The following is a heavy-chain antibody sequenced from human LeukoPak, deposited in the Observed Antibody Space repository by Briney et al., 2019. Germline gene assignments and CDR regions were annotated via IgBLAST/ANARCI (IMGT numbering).Heavy chain of an antibody. Sequence: PGGSLRLSCAASGFTFSSYSMNWVRQAPGKGLEWASSVSSTSSLLYYADSVKGRFTISRDNTKNSLYLQVSSLRAEDTAVYYCARDTPSYYYHAMDLWGQGTTVTVSS. CDR1: GFTFSSYS. CDR3: ARDTPSYYYHAMDL. V-gene: IGHV3-21*01. J-gene: IGHJ6*02. CDR2: VSSTSSLL.